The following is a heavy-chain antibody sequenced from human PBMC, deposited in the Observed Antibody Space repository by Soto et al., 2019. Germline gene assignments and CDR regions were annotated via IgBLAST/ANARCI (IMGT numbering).Heavy chain of an antibody. CDR3: ARQDFWSGYYYYYYYMDG. V-gene: IGHV1-8*01. D-gene: IGHD3-3*01. J-gene: IGHJ6*03. CDR2: MNPNSGNT. Sequence: ASVKVSCKASGYTFTSYDINWVRQATGQGLEWRGWMNPNSGNTGYAQKFQGRVTMTRNTSISTAYMELSSLRSEDTAVYYCARQDFWSGYYYYYYYMDGWGKGTTVTVSS. CDR1: GYTFTSYD.